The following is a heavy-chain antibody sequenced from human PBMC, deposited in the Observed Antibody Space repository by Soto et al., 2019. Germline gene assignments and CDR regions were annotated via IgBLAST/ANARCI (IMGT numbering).Heavy chain of an antibody. CDR3: ARDYTPGYSRGWYPPSVYYYYYGMDV. V-gene: IGHV3-30-3*01. CDR1: GFTFSSYA. Sequence: GGSLRLSCAASGFTFSSYAMHWVRQAPGKGLEWVAVISYDGSNKYYADSVKGRFTISRDNSKNTLYLQMNSLRAEDTAVYYCARDYTPGYSRGWYPPSVYYYYYGMDVWGQGTTVTVSS. D-gene: IGHD6-19*01. J-gene: IGHJ6*02. CDR2: ISYDGSNK.